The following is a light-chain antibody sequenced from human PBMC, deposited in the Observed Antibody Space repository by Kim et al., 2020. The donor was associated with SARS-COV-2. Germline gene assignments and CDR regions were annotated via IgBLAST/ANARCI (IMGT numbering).Light chain of an antibody. CDR3: QQYYSTPLT. Sequence: ATINCKDSQSVLYSSNNKNYLAWYQQKPGQPPKLLIYWASTRESGVPDRFSGSGSGTDFTLTISSLQAEDVAVYYCQQYYSTPLTFGGGTKVDIK. V-gene: IGKV4-1*01. CDR2: WAS. J-gene: IGKJ4*01. CDR1: QSVLYSSNNKNY.